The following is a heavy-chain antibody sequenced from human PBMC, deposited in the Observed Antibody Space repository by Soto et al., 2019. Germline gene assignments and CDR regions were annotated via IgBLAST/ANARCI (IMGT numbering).Heavy chain of an antibody. J-gene: IGHJ4*02. V-gene: IGHV3-30*18. CDR3: AKDRRKVVVAAPFDY. CDR1: GFTFSSYG. D-gene: IGHD2-15*01. Sequence: QVQLVESGGGVVQPGRSLRLSCAASGFTFSSYGMHWVRQAPGKGLEWVAVISYEGSNKYYADSVKGRFTISRDNSKNTVYLQMNSLRGEDTAVYYCAKDRRKVVVAAPFDYWGQGTLVTVSS. CDR2: ISYEGSNK.